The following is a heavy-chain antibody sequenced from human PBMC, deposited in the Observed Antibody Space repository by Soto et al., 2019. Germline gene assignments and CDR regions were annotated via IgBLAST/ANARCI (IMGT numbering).Heavy chain of an antibody. V-gene: IGHV4-34*02. Sequence: QVQLQQWGAGLLKPSETLSLTCAVYGGSFRSYYWSWIRQPPGKGLEWIGEINHSGTTNYNPSLKSRVTISVDTSKNHFSLRLNSVTAADTAVYYCARADSREFDSWGQGTLVTVSS. CDR2: INHSGTT. J-gene: IGHJ4*02. CDR1: GGSFRSYY. CDR3: ARADSREFDS. D-gene: IGHD6-13*01.